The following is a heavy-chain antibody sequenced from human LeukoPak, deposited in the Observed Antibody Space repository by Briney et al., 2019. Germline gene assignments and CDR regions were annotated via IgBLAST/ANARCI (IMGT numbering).Heavy chain of an antibody. J-gene: IGHJ6*02. Sequence: GGSLRLSCAASGFTFSSYGMHWVRQAPGKGLERVAVISYDGSNKYYADSVKGRFTISRDNSKNTLYLQMNSLRAEDTAVYYCAKSGWGIPDYYYYYGMDVWGQGTTVTVSS. V-gene: IGHV3-30*18. CDR3: AKSGWGIPDYYYYYGMDV. CDR1: GFTFSSYG. CDR2: ISYDGSNK. D-gene: IGHD3-22*01.